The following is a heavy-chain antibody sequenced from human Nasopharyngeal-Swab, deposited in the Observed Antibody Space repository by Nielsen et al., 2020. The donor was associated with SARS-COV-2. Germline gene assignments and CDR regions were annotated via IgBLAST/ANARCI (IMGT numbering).Heavy chain of an antibody. CDR1: GGSIGSSSYY. D-gene: IGHD2-21*01. CDR3: ARQRGDLRLGFYYYYGMDV. Sequence: SETLSLTCTVSGGSIGSSSYYWGWIRQPPGKGLEWIGSIYYSGSTYYNPSLKSRVTISVDTSKNQFSLKLSSVTAADTAVYYCARQRGDLRLGFYYYYGMDVWGQGTTVTVSS. CDR2: IYYSGST. J-gene: IGHJ6*02. V-gene: IGHV4-39*01.